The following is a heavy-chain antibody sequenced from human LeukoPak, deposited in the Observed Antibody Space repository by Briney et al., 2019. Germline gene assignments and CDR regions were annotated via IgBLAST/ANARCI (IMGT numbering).Heavy chain of an antibody. CDR1: GGSISSSSYY. CDR3: ARWEECDAFDI. CDR2: IYYSGST. D-gene: IGHD1-26*01. Sequence: PSETLSLTCTVSGGSISSSSYYWGWIRQPPGKGLEWIGSIYYSGSTNYNPSLKSRVTISVDTSKNQFSLKLSSVTAADTAMYYCARWEECDAFDIWGQGTVVTVSS. V-gene: IGHV4-39*01. J-gene: IGHJ3*02.